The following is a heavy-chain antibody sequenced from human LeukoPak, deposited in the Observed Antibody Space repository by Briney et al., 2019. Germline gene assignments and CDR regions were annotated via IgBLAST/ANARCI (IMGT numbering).Heavy chain of an antibody. CDR1: GFTFSSYA. D-gene: IGHD3-22*01. CDR3: ARESITMIVVVTRAFDI. CDR2: ISYDGSNK. Sequence: GGSLRLSCAASGFTFSSYAMHWVRQAPGKGLEWVAVISYDGSNKYYADSVKGRFTISRDNSKNTLYLQMNSLRAEDTAVYYCARESITMIVVVTRAFDIWGQGTMVTVSS. V-gene: IGHV3-30-3*01. J-gene: IGHJ3*02.